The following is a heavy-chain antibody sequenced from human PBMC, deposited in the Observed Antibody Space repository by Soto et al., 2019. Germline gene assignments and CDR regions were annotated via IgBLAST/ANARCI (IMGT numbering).Heavy chain of an antibody. CDR2: IIPIFGTA. CDR1: GGTFSIYA. D-gene: IGHD2-2*01. CDR3: AKGSYCSSTSCYYYYYYGMDV. Sequence: GASVKVSCKASGGTFSIYAISCVLQAPVQWLDWMGGIIPIFGTANYAQKFQGRVTITADESTSTAYMELSSLRSEDTAVYYCAKGSYCSSTSCYYYYYYGMDVWGQGTTVTVSS. V-gene: IGHV1-69*13. J-gene: IGHJ6*02.